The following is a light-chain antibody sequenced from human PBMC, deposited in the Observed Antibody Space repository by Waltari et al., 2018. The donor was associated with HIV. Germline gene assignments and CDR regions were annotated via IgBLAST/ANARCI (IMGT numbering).Light chain of an antibody. Sequence: DIVMIQSPDYLVVSLGERATINCKSSQSVLYSSNNKKYLDWYQQKPGQPPNLLIYWASTRESGVPDLFSGSGSGTDFTLTISSLQAEDVAVYYCQKYYSTPWTFGQGTKVEIK. CDR1: QSVLYSSNNKKY. J-gene: IGKJ1*01. V-gene: IGKV4-1*01. CDR2: WAS. CDR3: QKYYSTPWT.